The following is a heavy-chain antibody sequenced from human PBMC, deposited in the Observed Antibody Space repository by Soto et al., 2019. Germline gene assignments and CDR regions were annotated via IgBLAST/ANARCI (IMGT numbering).Heavy chain of an antibody. V-gene: IGHV4-34*01. CDR1: AGSFSHYY. D-gene: IGHD6-19*01. Sequence: SETLSLTCAVYAGSFSHYYWNWIRQSPGKGLEWIGKIKHSGSSNYNPSLRSRVSISVDISKNQFSLRLTSVTAADTAVYYCARGGSSDWQVALDIWGQRSRVIVSS. CDR3: ARGGSSDWQVALDI. J-gene: IGHJ3*02. CDR2: IKHSGSS.